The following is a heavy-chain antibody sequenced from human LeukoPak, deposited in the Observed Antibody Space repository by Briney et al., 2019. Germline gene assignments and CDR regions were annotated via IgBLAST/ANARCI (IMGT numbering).Heavy chain of an antibody. J-gene: IGHJ4*02. CDR3: ARQLRLNYFDY. CDR2: ISYDGSNK. Sequence: GGSLRLSCAASGFTFNTYGMHWVRQAPGKGLEWVVIISYDGSNKYYADSVKGRFTISRDNSKNTLYLQMNSLRGEDTAVYYCARQLRLNYFDYWGQGTLVTVSS. CDR1: GFTFNTYG. V-gene: IGHV3-30*03. D-gene: IGHD1-1*01.